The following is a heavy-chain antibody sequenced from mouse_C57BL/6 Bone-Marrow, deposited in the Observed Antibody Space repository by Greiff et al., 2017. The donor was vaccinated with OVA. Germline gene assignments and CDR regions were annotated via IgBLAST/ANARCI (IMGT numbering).Heavy chain of an antibody. D-gene: IGHD1-1*01. CDR2: IHPNSGST. J-gene: IGHJ3*01. CDR3: AKELKTTVEAY. CDR1: GYTFTSYW. V-gene: IGHV1-64*01. Sequence: QVQLQQPGAELVKPGASVKLSCKASGYTFTSYWMHWVKQRPGQGLEWIGMIHPNSGSTNYNEKFKSKATLTVDKSSSTAYMQLSSLTSEDSAVYYCAKELKTTVEAYWGQGTLVTVSA.